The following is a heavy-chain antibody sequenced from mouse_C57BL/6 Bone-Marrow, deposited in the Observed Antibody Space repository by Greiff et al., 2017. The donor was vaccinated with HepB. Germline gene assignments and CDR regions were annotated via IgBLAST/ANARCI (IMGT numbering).Heavy chain of an antibody. CDR3: ARSWSSALYAMDY. D-gene: IGHD3-2*02. CDR2: INPGSGGT. J-gene: IGHJ4*01. V-gene: IGHV1-54*01. Sequence: QVQLQQSGAELVRPGTSVKVSCKASGYAFTNYLIEWVKQRPGQGLEWIGVINPGSGGTNYNEKFKGKATLTADKSSSTAYMQLSSLTSEDSAVYVCARSWSSALYAMDYWGQGTSVTVSS. CDR1: GYAFTNYL.